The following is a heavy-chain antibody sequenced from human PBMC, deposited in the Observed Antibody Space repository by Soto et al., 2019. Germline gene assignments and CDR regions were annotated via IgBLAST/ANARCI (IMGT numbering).Heavy chain of an antibody. V-gene: IGHV4-34*01. CDR2: INHSGST. CDR3: AKGGYSYGGGIDY. D-gene: IGHD5-18*01. J-gene: IGHJ4*02. Sequence: QVQLQQWGAGLLKPSETLSLTCAVYGGSFSGYYWSWIRQPPGKGLEWIGEINHSGSTNYNPSLKRRVTISVDTSKNQFSLKLSSVTAAVTAVYYCAKGGYSYGGGIDYWGQGTLVTVSS. CDR1: GGSFSGYY.